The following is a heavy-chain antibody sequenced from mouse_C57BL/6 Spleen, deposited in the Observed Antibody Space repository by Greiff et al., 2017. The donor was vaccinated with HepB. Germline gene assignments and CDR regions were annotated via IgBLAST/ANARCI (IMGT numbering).Heavy chain of an antibody. CDR2: IWSGGST. D-gene: IGHD2-5*01. CDR3: ARDGSNYGRGYFDY. V-gene: IGHV2-2*01. CDR1: GFSLTSYG. Sequence: VKLMESGPGLVQPSQSLSITCTVSGFSLTSYGVHWVRQSPGKGLEWLGVIWSGGSTDYNAAFISRLSISKDNSKSQVFFKMNSLQADDTAIYYCARDGSNYGRGYFDYWGQGTTLTVSS. J-gene: IGHJ2*01.